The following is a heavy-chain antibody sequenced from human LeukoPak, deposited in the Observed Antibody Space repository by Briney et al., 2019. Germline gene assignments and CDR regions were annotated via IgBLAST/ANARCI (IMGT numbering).Heavy chain of an antibody. CDR2: ISGSGGST. V-gene: IGHV3-23*01. J-gene: IGHJ4*02. CDR1: GFTFSSYA. D-gene: IGHD1-26*01. Sequence: SGGSLRLSCAASGFTFSSYAMSWVRQAPGKGVEWVSDISGSGGSTYYADSVKGRFTISRDSSKNTLYLQMNSLRAEDTAVYYCAKDLRSSADSKMGAADYWGQGTLVTVSS. CDR3: AKDLRSSADSKMGAADY.